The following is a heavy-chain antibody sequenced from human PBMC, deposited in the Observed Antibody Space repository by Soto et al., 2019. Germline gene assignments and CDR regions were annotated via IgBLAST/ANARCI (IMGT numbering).Heavy chain of an antibody. Sequence: QVQLVQSGAEVKKPGSSVKVSCKASGGTFSSYAISWVRQAPGQGLEWMGGIIPIFGTANYAQKFQGRVTIPADESTGPAYMERSSLGTEDTAVYYCARGPSGDSSGLTDYWGQGTLFTVSS. D-gene: IGHD3-22*01. CDR3: ARGPSGDSSGLTDY. CDR2: IIPIFGTA. J-gene: IGHJ4*02. CDR1: GGTFSSYA. V-gene: IGHV1-69*12.